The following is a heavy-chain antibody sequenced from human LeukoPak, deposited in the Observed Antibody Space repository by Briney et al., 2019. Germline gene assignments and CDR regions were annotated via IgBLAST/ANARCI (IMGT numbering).Heavy chain of an antibody. Sequence: ASVKVSCKASGYTFTGYYMHWVRQAPGQGLEWMGWINPNSGGTNYAQKFQGRVTMTRDTSISTAYMELTRLRSADTAVYYCARDPLRWFDPWGQGTLVTVSS. CDR1: GYTFTGYY. CDR2: INPNSGGT. CDR3: ARDPLRWFDP. V-gene: IGHV1-2*02. J-gene: IGHJ5*02.